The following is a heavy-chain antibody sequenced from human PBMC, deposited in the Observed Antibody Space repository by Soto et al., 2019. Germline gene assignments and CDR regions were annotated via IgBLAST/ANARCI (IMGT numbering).Heavy chain of an antibody. CDR1: GFTFSSYD. CDR3: AKSTAATFDY. Sequence: EVHLLESGGGLIQPGGSLRLSCAASGFTFSSYDVSWVRQAPGKGLDWVSSISDSGGSTYYADSVKGRFTISRDNSKNTLYLQMNTLIAEDTAVYYCAKSTAATFDYWGQGTLVTVSS. D-gene: IGHD2-15*01. CDR2: ISDSGGST. J-gene: IGHJ4*02. V-gene: IGHV3-23*01.